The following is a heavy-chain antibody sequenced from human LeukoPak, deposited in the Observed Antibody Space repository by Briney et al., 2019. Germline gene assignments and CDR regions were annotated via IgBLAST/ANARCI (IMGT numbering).Heavy chain of an antibody. CDR3: ARDSRGAVAGILYYYYYMDV. CDR2: IWYDGSNK. V-gene: IGHV3-33*01. D-gene: IGHD6-19*01. CDR1: GFTFSSYG. Sequence: GRSLRLSCAASGFTFSSYGMHWVRQAPGKGLEWVAVIWYDGSNKYYADSVKGRFTISRDNSKNTLYLQMNSLRAEDTAVYYCARDSRGAVAGILYYYYYMDVWGKGTTVTVSS. J-gene: IGHJ6*03.